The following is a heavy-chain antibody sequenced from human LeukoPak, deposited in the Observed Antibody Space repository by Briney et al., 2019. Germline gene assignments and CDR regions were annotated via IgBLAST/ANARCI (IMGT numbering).Heavy chain of an antibody. V-gene: IGHV3-21*01. Sequence: GGSLRLSCAASGFTFSSYSMNWVRQAPGKGLEWVSSISSSSSYIYYADSVKGRFTISRDNAKNSLYLQMNSLRAEDTAVYYCARFYCSGGSCYELNYWGQGTLVTVSS. CDR1: GFTFSSYS. CDR2: ISSSSSYI. D-gene: IGHD2-15*01. J-gene: IGHJ4*02. CDR3: ARFYCSGGSCYELNY.